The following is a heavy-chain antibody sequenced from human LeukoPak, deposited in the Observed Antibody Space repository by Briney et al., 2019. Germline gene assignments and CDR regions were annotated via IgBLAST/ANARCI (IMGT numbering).Heavy chain of an antibody. J-gene: IGHJ4*02. CDR3: ATAQWAVAGYFDY. D-gene: IGHD6-19*01. V-gene: IGHV1-2*02. CDR2: INPNSGGT. Sequence: GASVKVSCKASGYTFTGYYMHWVRQAPGQGLEWMGWINPNSGGTNYAQKFQGRVTMTRDTSISTAYMELSRLRSDDTAVYYCATAQWAVAGYFDYWGQGTLVTVSS. CDR1: GYTFTGYY.